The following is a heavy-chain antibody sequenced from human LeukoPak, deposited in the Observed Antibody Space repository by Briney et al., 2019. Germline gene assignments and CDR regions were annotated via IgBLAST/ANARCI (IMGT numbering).Heavy chain of an antibody. D-gene: IGHD6-13*01. CDR2: ISGSGAKI. CDR1: GDSISSYY. V-gene: IGHV3-23*01. Sequence: ETLSLTCTVSGDSISSYYWSWIRQPPGKGLEWVSDISGSGAKIYYADSVKGRFTISRDNSKNTLFLQMNSLRAEDTAVYYCAKEGRSSWYFHGVVYWGQGTLVTVSS. CDR3: AKEGRSSWYFHGVVY. J-gene: IGHJ4*02.